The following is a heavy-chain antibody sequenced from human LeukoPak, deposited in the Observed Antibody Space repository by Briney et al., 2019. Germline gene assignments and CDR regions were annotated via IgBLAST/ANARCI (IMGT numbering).Heavy chain of an antibody. CDR2: NSAYNGNT. J-gene: IGHJ5*02. D-gene: IGHD3-3*01. V-gene: IGHV1-18*01. Sequence: ASVKLSCKASGYTFSSYGISWVRQAPGQGLEWMGWNSAYNGNTNYAQKLQGRVTMTTDTSTSTAYMELRSLRSDDTAVYYCAREGPSLYYDFWSGYYHGFDLWGQGTLVTVSS. CDR3: AREGPSLYYDFWSGYYHGFDL. CDR1: GYTFSSYG.